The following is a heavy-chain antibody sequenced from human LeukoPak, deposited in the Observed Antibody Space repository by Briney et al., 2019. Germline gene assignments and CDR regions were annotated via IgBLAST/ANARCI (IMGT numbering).Heavy chain of an antibody. Sequence: GGTLRLSCAASGFTFSSYGMSWARQAPGKGLEWVSAISGSGGSTYYADSVKGRFTISRDNSKNTLYLQMNSLRAEDTAVYYCAKDVGATPDDFDYWGQGTLVTVSS. CDR3: AKDVGATPDDFDY. CDR1: GFTFSSYG. CDR2: ISGSGGST. D-gene: IGHD1-26*01. J-gene: IGHJ4*02. V-gene: IGHV3-23*01.